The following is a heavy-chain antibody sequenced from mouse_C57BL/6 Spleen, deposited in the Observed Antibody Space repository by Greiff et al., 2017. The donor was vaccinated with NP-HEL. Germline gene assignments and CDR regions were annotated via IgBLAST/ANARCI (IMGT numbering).Heavy chain of an antibody. Sequence: QVQLQQPGAELVRPGSSVKLSCKASGYTFTSYWMHWVKQRPIQGLEWIGNIDPSDSETHYNQKFKDKATLTVDKSSSTAYMQRSSLTSEDSAVYYCARECTTRYFDDWGQGTTLTVSS. V-gene: IGHV1-52*01. CDR2: IDPSDSET. J-gene: IGHJ2*01. CDR1: GYTFTSYW. CDR3: ARECTTRYFDD. D-gene: IGHD1-1*01.